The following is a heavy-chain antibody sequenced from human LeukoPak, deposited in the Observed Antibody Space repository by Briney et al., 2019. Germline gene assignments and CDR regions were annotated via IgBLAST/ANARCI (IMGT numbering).Heavy chain of an antibody. J-gene: IGHJ3*02. V-gene: IGHV1-2*02. CDR1: GYTFNGYY. Sequence: GASVKVSCKSSGYTFNGYYMHWVRQAPGQGLEWMGWINPNSGGTNYAQKFQGRVTMTRDTSISTAYMELSRLRSDDTAVYYCARDQWSDYYDSSGYYCAFDIWGQGTMVTVSS. CDR2: INPNSGGT. CDR3: ARDQWSDYYDSSGYYCAFDI. D-gene: IGHD3-22*01.